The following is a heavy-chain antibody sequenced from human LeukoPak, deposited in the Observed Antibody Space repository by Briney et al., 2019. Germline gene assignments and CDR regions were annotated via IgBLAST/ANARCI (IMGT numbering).Heavy chain of an antibody. V-gene: IGHV3-74*01. CDR2: INGDGSTT. D-gene: IGHD3-22*01. J-gene: IGHJ1*01. CDR1: GFTFSRYW. Sequence: GGSLRLSCAASGFTFSRYWMHWVRQAPGKGPVWVSRINGDGSTTSYADSVKGGFTISRDNAKNTLYLQMNSLRAEDTAVYYCATGNYYDSRGYYTFGHWGQGTLVTVSS. CDR3: ATGNYYDSRGYYTFGH.